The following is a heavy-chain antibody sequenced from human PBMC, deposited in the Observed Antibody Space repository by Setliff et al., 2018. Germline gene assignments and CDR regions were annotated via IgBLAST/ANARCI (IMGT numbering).Heavy chain of an antibody. CDR2: ISTSSSTI. CDR1: VFTFSSYG. J-gene: IGHJ6*03. CDR3: ARLALTGYDSSGYYYALDYYYYMDV. D-gene: IGHD3-22*01. Sequence: LRLSCVASVFTFSSYGMTWVRQAPGKGLEWISYISTSSSTIDYADSVKGRFTISRDNANQSLYLQMNTLRAEDTAVYYCARLALTGYDSSGYYYALDYYYYMDVWGKGTTVTVSS. V-gene: IGHV3-48*01.